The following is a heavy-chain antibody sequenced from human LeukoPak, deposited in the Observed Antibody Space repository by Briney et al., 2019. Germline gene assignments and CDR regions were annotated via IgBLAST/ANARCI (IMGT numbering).Heavy chain of an antibody. V-gene: IGHV1-46*01. D-gene: IGHD3-9*01. CDR3: ARARYVNSFYAFDI. CDR2: INPSGGST. Sequence: ASVKVSCKASGYTFTSYYMHWVRQAPGQGLEWMGIINPSGGSTTYAQKFQGRVTMTRDTSTSTVYMELSSVTAADTAMYYCARARYVNSFYAFDIWGQGTLVTVSS. CDR1: GYTFTSYY. J-gene: IGHJ3*02.